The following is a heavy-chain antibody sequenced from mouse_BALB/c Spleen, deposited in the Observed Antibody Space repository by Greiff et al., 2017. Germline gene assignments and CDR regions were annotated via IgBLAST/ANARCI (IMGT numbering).Heavy chain of an antibody. Sequence: EVNVVESGGGLVQPGGSLKLSCAASGFTFSSYGMSWVRQTPDKRLELVATINSNGGSTYYPDSVKGRFTISRDNAKNTLYLQMSSLKSEDTAMYYCARRVSLDYWGQGTTLTVSS. J-gene: IGHJ2*01. V-gene: IGHV5-6-3*01. CDR3: ARRVSLDY. CDR1: GFTFSSYG. CDR2: INSNGGST.